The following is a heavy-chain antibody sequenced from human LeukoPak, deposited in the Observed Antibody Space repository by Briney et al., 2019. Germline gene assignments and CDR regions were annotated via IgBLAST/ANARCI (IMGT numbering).Heavy chain of an antibody. D-gene: IGHD6-13*01. J-gene: IGHJ3*02. Sequence: GGSLRLSCAASGFTFDTYNFNWVRQAPGKGLEWVSYITLSSSTTYYADSVKGRFTISRDNAKNSLYLQMNSLRAEDTAVYYCARVYSSSWPPSSAFDIWGQGTMVTVSS. V-gene: IGHV3-48*01. CDR1: GFTFDTYN. CDR3: ARVYSSSWPPSSAFDI. CDR2: ITLSSSTT.